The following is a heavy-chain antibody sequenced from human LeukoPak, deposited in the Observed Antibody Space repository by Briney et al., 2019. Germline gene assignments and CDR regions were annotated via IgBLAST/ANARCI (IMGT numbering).Heavy chain of an antibody. CDR3: AKDDNFWSGYYGLDAFDI. CDR2: ISGSGGST. CDR1: GFTFSSYA. J-gene: IGHJ3*02. Sequence: PGGSLRLSCAASGFTFSSYAMSWVRQAPGKGLEWVSDISGSGGSTYYADSVKGRFTISRDNSKNTLYLQMNSLRAADTAVYYCAKDDNFWSGYYGLDAFDIWGQGTMVTVSS. V-gene: IGHV3-23*01. D-gene: IGHD3-3*01.